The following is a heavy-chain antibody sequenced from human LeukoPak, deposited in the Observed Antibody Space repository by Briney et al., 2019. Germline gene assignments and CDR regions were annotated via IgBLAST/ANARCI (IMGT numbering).Heavy chain of an antibody. CDR2: ISGSGGST. J-gene: IGHJ4*02. V-gene: IGHV3-23*01. Sequence: GGSLLLSCAASGFTFSSYWMSWVRQAPGKGLEWVSAISGSGGSTYYADSVKGRFTISRDNSKNTLYLQMNSLRAEDTAVYYCAKADIVLMVYAIRGPFDYWGQGTLVTVSS. CDR3: AKADIVLMVYAIRGPFDY. D-gene: IGHD2-8*01. CDR1: GFTFSSYW.